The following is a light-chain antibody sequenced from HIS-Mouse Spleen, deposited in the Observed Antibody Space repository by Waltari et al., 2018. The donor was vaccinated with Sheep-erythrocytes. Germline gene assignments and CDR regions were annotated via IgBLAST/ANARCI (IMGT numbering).Light chain of an antibody. Sequence: QSALTQPRSVSGSPGQSVTIPCTATSSDVGGYNYVSWYQQHPGKAPILMIYDVSKRASWVPDLFAGSTSRHAASLPISGLEAEDEADYYLCSYAGRYKLVVGGGTKLTVL. J-gene: IGLJ2*01. V-gene: IGLV2-11*01. CDR1: SSDVGGYNY. CDR2: DVS. CDR3: CSYAGRYKLV.